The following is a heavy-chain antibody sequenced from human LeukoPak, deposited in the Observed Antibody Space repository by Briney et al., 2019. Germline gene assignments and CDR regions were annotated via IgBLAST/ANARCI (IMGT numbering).Heavy chain of an antibody. Sequence: GGSLRLSCAASGFTFSSYSMNWVRQAPGKGLEWVSYISSSSSTIYYADPVKGRFTISRDNAKNSLYLQMNSLRAEDTAVYYCARRYCSGGSCYPIDYWGQGTLVTVPS. CDR2: ISSSSSTI. CDR1: GFTFSSYS. CDR3: ARRYCSGGSCYPIDY. D-gene: IGHD2-15*01. V-gene: IGHV3-48*01. J-gene: IGHJ4*02.